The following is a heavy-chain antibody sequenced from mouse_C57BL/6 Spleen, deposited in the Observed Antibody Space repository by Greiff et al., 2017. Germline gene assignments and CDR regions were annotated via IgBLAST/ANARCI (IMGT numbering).Heavy chain of an antibody. CDR3: AREDYGSRGAMDY. D-gene: IGHD1-1*01. CDR1: GFTFSSYA. J-gene: IGHJ4*01. V-gene: IGHV5-4*01. Sequence: DVHLVESGGGLVKPGGSLKLSCAASGFTFSSYAMSWVRQTPEKRLEWVATISDGGSYTYYPDNVKGRFTISRDNAKNNLYLQMSQLKSEDTAMYYCAREDYGSRGAMDYWGQGTSVTVSS. CDR2: ISDGGSYT.